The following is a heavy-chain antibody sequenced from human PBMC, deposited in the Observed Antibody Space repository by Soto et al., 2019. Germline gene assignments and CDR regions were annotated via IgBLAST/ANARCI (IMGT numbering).Heavy chain of an antibody. J-gene: IGHJ6*02. CDR2: ISAYDGNT. Sequence: ASVKVSCKASGYTFTSYGISWVRQAPGQGLEWLGWISAYDGNTKYAQILQGRVSLTTDTSTYTAYMELRSLTSDDTAKYYCAKNGQPPYYYYGMDVWGQGTTVTVSS. CDR3: AKNGQPPYYYYGMDV. D-gene: IGHD2-8*01. V-gene: IGHV1-18*01. CDR1: GYTFTSYG.